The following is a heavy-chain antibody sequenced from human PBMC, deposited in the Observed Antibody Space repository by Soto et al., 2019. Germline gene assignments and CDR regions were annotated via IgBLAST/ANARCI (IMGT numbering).Heavy chain of an antibody. D-gene: IGHD2-15*01. V-gene: IGHV3-7*01. CDR1: GFTFSSYW. J-gene: IGHJ4*02. Sequence: PGGSLRLSCAASGFTFSSYWMSWVRQDPGKGLEWVANIKKDGNEKYYVDSVKGRFTISRDNAKNSLYLQMNSLRAEDTVVYYCARDRTIPYCSGGSCLLGVDYWGQGP. CDR3: ARDRTIPYCSGGSCLLGVDY. CDR2: IKKDGNEK.